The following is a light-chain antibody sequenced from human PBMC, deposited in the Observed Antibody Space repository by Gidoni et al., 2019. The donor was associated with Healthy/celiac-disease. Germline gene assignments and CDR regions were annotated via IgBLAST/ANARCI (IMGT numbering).Light chain of an antibody. Sequence: QSALTQPASVSGSPGQSITISCTGTSSDVGGYNYVSWYQQHPGTAPKLMIYEVSNRPSGVSNRFSGSKSGNTASLTISGPQAEDEADYYCSSYTSSSTLLFGGGTKLTVL. J-gene: IGLJ2*01. CDR1: SSDVGGYNY. CDR3: SSYTSSSTLL. CDR2: EVS. V-gene: IGLV2-14*01.